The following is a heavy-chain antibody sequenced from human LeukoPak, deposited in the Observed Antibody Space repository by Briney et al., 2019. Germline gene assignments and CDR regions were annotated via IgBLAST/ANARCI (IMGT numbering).Heavy chain of an antibody. D-gene: IGHD2-21*02. V-gene: IGHV3-21*01. CDR2: ISSSSSYI. Sequence: PGGSLRLSCAASGFTSSIYSMNWVRQAPGKGLEWVSSISSSSSYIYYADSVKGRFTISRDNAKNSLYLQMNSLRAEDTAVFYCARTAYCGGDCPNDAFDIWGQGTMVTVSS. CDR1: GFTSSIYS. CDR3: ARTAYCGGDCPNDAFDI. J-gene: IGHJ3*02.